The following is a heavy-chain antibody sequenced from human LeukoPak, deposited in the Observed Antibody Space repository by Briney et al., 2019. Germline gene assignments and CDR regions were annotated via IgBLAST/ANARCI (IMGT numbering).Heavy chain of an antibody. J-gene: IGHJ4*02. CDR3: ARVGNDFDY. Sequence: SETLSLTCAVYGGSFSGYYWSWIRQPPGKGLEWIGYIYYSGSTYYNPSLKSRVTISVDTSKNQFSLKLSSVTAADTAVYYCARVGNDFDYWGQGTLVTVSS. V-gene: IGHV4-34*09. CDR1: GGSFSGYY. D-gene: IGHD7-27*01. CDR2: IYYSGST.